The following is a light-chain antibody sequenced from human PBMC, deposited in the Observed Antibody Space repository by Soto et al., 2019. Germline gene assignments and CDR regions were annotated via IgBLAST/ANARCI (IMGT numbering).Light chain of an antibody. J-gene: IGKJ1*01. CDR2: KAS. CDR1: QTISSW. CDR3: QHYNSYSEA. V-gene: IGKV1-5*03. Sequence: DIQMTQSPSTLSGTVGGRVTITCRARQTISSWLAWYQQKPGKAPKLLIYKASTLKSGVPSRFSGSGSGTEFTLTISSLQPDDFATYYCQHYNSYSEAFGQGTKVDIK.